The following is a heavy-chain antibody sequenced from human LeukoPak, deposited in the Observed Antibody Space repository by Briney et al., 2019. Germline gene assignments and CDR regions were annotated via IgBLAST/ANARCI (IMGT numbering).Heavy chain of an antibody. CDR1: GFTFSSYG. J-gene: IGHJ4*02. V-gene: IGHV3-33*01. Sequence: GGSLRLSCAASGFTFSSYGMHWVRQAPGKGLEWVAVIWYDGSNKYYADSVKGRFTISRDNSKNTLYLQMNSLRAEDTAVYYCARDLNTYSSSWYTPAGYWGQGTLVTVSS. D-gene: IGHD6-13*01. CDR3: ARDLNTYSSSWYTPAGY. CDR2: IWYDGSNK.